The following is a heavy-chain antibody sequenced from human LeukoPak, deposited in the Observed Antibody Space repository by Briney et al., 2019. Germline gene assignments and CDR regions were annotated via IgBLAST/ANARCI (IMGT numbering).Heavy chain of an antibody. CDR1: GFTFSSYA. V-gene: IGHV3-23*01. Sequence: GGSLRPSCAASGFTFSSYAMSWVRQAPGKGLEWVSAISGSGGSTYYADSVKGRFTISSDNSKNTLYLQMNSLRAEDTAVYYCVQEGPRGLAFDIWGQGTKVTVSS. CDR2: ISGSGGST. CDR3: VQEGPRGLAFDI. J-gene: IGHJ3*02.